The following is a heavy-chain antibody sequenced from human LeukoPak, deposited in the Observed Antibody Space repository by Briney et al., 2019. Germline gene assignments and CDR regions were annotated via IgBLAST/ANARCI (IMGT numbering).Heavy chain of an antibody. D-gene: IGHD2-2*02. Sequence: GGSLRLSCAASGFTFSSYSMNWVRQAPGKGLEWVSAISGSGGSTYYADSVKGRFTISRDNSKNTLYLQMNSLRAEDTAVYYCAKDGAPAAIVYYGMDVWGQGTTVTVSS. CDR1: GFTFSSYS. V-gene: IGHV3-23*01. CDR3: AKDGAPAAIVYYGMDV. J-gene: IGHJ6*02. CDR2: ISGSGGST.